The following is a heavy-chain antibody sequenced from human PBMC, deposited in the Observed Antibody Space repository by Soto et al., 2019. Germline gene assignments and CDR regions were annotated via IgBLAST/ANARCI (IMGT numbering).Heavy chain of an antibody. D-gene: IGHD3-16*02. J-gene: IGHJ4*02. Sequence: GGSLRLSCAASGFTFSSYAMSWVRQAPGKGLEWVSAISGSGGSTYYADSVKGRFTISRDNSKNTLYLKMNSLRAEDTAVYYCAKDEGYDYIWGSYRSFYFDYWGQGTLVTVSS. CDR2: ISGSGGST. CDR3: AKDEGYDYIWGSYRSFYFDY. V-gene: IGHV3-23*01. CDR1: GFTFSSYA.